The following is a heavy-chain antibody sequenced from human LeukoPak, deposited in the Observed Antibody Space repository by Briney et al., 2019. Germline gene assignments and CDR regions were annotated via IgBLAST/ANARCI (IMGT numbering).Heavy chain of an antibody. J-gene: IGHJ3*02. V-gene: IGHV4-39*07. CDR1: GGSISSSSYY. Sequence: KPSETLSLTCTVSGGSISSSSYYWGWIRQPPGKGLEWIGSIYYSGSTYYNPSLKSRVTISVDTSKNQFSLKLSSVTAADTAVYYCARDGVYDYVWGTRRAFDIWGQGTMVTVSS. CDR3: ARDGVYDYVWGTRRAFDI. D-gene: IGHD3-16*01. CDR2: IYYSGST.